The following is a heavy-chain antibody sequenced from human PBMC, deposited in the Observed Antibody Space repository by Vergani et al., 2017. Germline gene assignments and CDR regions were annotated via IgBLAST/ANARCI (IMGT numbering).Heavy chain of an antibody. J-gene: IGHJ6*02. CDR1: GFSLSTSGVG. V-gene: IGHV2-5*02. CDR3: AHSGSSGWYEVPERHYYYCGMDV. D-gene: IGHD6-19*01. Sequence: QITLKESGPTLVKPTQTLTLTCTFSGFSLSTSGVGVGWIRQPPGKALEWLALIYWDDDKRYSPSLKSRLTITKDTSKHQVVLTMTNMDPVDTATYYCAHSGSSGWYEVPERHYYYCGMDVWGQGTTVTVSS. CDR2: IYWDDDK.